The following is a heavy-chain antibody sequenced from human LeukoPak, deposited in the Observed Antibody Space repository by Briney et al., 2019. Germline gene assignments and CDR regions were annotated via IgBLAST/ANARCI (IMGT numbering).Heavy chain of an antibody. V-gene: IGHV3-21*01. CDR3: ATDRRRYYYDSSGYYSPYFDY. CDR1: GFTFSSYA. D-gene: IGHD3-22*01. CDR2: ISSSSSYI. Sequence: GGSLRLSCAASGFTFSSYALHWVRQAPGKGLEWVSSISSSSSYIYYADSVKGRFTISRDNAKNSLYLQMNSLRAEDTAVYYCATDRRRYYYDSSGYYSPYFDYWGQGTLVTVSS. J-gene: IGHJ4*02.